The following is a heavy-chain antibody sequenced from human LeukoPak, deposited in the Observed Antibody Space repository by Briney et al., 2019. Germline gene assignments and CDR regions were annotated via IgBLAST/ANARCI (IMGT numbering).Heavy chain of an antibody. CDR3: ARGFWSAANTVQFDY. CDR1: GGSISSYY. CDR2: IYTSGNT. D-gene: IGHD3-3*01. Sequence: PSETLSLTCTVSGGSISSYYWSWIRQPAGKGLEWIGRIYTSGNTNYNPSLKSRVTMSVDTSKNQFSLKLSSVTAADTAVYYCARGFWSAANTVQFDYWGQGTLVTVSS. V-gene: IGHV4-4*07. J-gene: IGHJ4*02.